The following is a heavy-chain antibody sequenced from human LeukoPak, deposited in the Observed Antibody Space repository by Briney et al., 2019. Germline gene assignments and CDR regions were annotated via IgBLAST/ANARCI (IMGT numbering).Heavy chain of an antibody. D-gene: IGHD3-22*01. V-gene: IGHV4-34*01. CDR2: INHSGST. CDR1: GGSFGGYY. Sequence: PSETLSLTCAVYGGSFGGYYWSWIRQPPGKGLEWIGEINHSGSTNYNPSLKSRVTISVDTSKNQFSLKLSSVTAADTAVYYCARCGNHGYYYDSSGKMFDYWGQGTLVTVSS. J-gene: IGHJ4*02. CDR3: ARCGNHGYYYDSSGKMFDY.